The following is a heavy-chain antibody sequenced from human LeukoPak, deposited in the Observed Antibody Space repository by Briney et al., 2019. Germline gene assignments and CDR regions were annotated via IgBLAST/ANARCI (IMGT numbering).Heavy chain of an antibody. J-gene: IGHJ4*02. V-gene: IGHV1-46*01. CDR3: ARGGRRWNDVSFDY. D-gene: IGHD1-1*01. CDR1: GYTFTSYG. Sequence: ASVKVSCKASGYTFTSYGISWVRQAPGQGLEWMGIINPSGGSTSYAQKFQGRVTMTRDMSTSTVYMELSSLRSEDTAVYYCARGGRRWNDVSFDYWGQGTLVTVSS. CDR2: INPSGGST.